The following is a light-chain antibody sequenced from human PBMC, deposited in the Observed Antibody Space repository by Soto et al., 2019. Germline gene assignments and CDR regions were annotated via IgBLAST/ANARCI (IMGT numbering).Light chain of an antibody. Sequence: EIVLTQSPGTLSLSPGERATLSCRASQSVSSSQLAWYQQKPGQAPRLLIYGESSRATGNSDRFSGSGSGTDFTLTISRLEPEDFAVYYCQQFGGSRIFGQGTKVDIK. CDR2: GES. J-gene: IGKJ1*01. CDR1: QSVSSSQ. CDR3: QQFGGSRI. V-gene: IGKV3-20*01.